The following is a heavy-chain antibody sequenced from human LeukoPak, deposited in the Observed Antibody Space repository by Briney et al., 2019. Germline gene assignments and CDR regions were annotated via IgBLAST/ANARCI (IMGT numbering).Heavy chain of an antibody. Sequence: GASVKVSCKASGGTFSSYAISWVRQAPGQGLEGMGGIIPIFGTANYAQKFQGRVTITADKSTSTAYMELSSLRSEDTAVYYCARTDLAYCGGDCYSLPFQHWGQGTLVTVSS. V-gene: IGHV1-69*06. CDR3: ARTDLAYCGGDCYSLPFQH. D-gene: IGHD2-21*02. J-gene: IGHJ1*01. CDR1: GGTFSSYA. CDR2: IIPIFGTA.